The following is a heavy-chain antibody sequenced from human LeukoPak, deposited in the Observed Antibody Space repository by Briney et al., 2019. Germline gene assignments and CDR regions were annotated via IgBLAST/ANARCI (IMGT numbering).Heavy chain of an antibody. J-gene: IGHJ4*02. CDR2: MYHSGST. CDR3: ARLSRGSGSPYYFDH. V-gene: IGHV4-38-2*01. D-gene: IGHD6-19*01. CDR1: HYSISSRHY. Sequence: SETLSLTCAVSHYSISSRHYWGWIRQPPGKGPEWIASMYHSGSTYYNPSLKSRVTISVDTSNNQFSLKLISVTAADTAVYYCARLSRGSGSPYYFDHWGQGSLVTVSS.